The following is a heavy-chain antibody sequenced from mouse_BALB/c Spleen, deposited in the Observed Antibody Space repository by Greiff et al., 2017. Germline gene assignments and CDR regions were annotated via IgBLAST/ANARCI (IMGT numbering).Heavy chain of an antibody. CDR2: ISSGGST. V-gene: IGHV5-6-5*01. CDR1: GFTFSSYA. CDR3: ARGRSTTVVAHWYFDV. D-gene: IGHD1-1*01. Sequence: EVKVVESGGGLVKPGGSLKLSCAASGFTFSSYAMSWVRQTPEKRLEWVASISSGGSTYYPDSVKGRFTISRDNARNILYLQMSSLRSEDTAMYYCARGRSTTVVAHWYFDVWGEGTTVTVSS. J-gene: IGHJ1*01.